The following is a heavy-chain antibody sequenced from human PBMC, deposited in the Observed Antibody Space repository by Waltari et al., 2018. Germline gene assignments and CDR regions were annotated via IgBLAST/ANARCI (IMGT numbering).Heavy chain of an antibody. CDR3: ARDTASSGYYYFDY. Sequence: QVQLVESGGGVVQPGRSLRLSCAASGFTFSSYAMHWVRQAPGKGLEWVAVISYDGSNKYYADSVKGRFTISRDNSKNTLYLQMNSLRAEDTAVYYCARDTASSGYYYFDYWGQGTLVTVSS. J-gene: IGHJ4*02. V-gene: IGHV3-30-3*01. CDR1: GFTFSSYA. D-gene: IGHD3-22*01. CDR2: ISYDGSNK.